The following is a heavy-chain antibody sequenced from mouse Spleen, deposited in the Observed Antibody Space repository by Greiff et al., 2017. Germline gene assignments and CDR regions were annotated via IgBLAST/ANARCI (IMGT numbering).Heavy chain of an antibody. CDR1: GYSITSGYD. CDR2: ISYSGST. J-gene: IGHJ1*01. V-gene: IGHV3-1*01. D-gene: IGHD2-1*01. Sequence: EVQLQQSGPGMVKPSQSLSLTCTVTGYSITSGYDWHWIRHFPGNKLEWMGYISYSGSTNYNPSLKSRISITHDTSKNHFFLKLNSVTTEDTATYYCARDGDGNYRWYFDVWGAGTTVTVSS. CDR3: ARDGDGNYRWYFDV.